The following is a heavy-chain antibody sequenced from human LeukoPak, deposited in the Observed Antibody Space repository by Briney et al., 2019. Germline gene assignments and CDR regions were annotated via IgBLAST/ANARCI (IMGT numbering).Heavy chain of an antibody. D-gene: IGHD6-19*01. Sequence: PGGSLRLSCAASGFTFSSYEMNWVRQAPGKGLEWVSYISSSGSTIYYADSVKGRLTISRDNAKNSLYLQMNSLRAEDTAVYYCAREAAGRSEDDYWGQGTLVTVSS. J-gene: IGHJ4*02. V-gene: IGHV3-48*03. CDR1: GFTFSSYE. CDR2: ISSSGSTI. CDR3: AREAAGRSEDDY.